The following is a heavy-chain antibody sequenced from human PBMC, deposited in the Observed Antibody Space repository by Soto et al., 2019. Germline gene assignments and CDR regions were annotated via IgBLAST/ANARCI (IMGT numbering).Heavy chain of an antibody. CDR1: GGSISSGDYY. J-gene: IGHJ3*02. CDR3: ARVMATPGSFDI. V-gene: IGHV4-30-4*01. Sequence: TLSLTCTVSGGSISSGDYYWSWIRQPPGKGLEWIGYIYYSGSTYYNPSLKSRVTISVDTSKNQFSLKLSSVTAADTAVYYCARVMATPGSFDIWGQGTMVTVAS. CDR2: IYYSGST. D-gene: IGHD2-8*01.